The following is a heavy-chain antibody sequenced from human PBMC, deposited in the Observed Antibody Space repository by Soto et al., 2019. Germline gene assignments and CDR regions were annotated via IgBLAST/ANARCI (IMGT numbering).Heavy chain of an antibody. J-gene: IGHJ6*02. V-gene: IGHV3-30-3*01. CDR2: ISYDGSNK. CDR1: GFTFSSYA. CDR3: ARVSQAPPEHYYYYGMDV. Sequence: QVQLVESGGGVVQPGRSLRLSCAASGFTFSSYAMHWVRQAPGKGLEWVAVISYDGSNKYYADSVKGRFTISRDNSKNTLYLQMYSLRAEDMALYYCARVSQAPPEHYYYYGMDVWGQGTTVTVSS.